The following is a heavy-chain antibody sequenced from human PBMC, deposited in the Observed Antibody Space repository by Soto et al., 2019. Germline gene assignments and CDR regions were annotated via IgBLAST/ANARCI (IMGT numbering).Heavy chain of an antibody. V-gene: IGHV4-4*02. Sequence: SETLSLTCAVSSGSINSDYWWSWVRQSPGKGLAWIGEVFHSGSTNYNPSLRSRVTISVDKSKNQFSLKLTSLTAADTAVYYCARGVTAFGVGGFDSWGQGTLVTVSS. CDR1: SGSINSDYW. J-gene: IGHJ4*02. CDR2: VFHSGST. D-gene: IGHD3-3*01. CDR3: ARGVTAFGVGGFDS.